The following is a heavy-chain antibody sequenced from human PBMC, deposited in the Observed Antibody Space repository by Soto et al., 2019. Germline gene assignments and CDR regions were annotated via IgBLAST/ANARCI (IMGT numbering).Heavy chain of an antibody. CDR1: GGSISSSSYY. V-gene: IGHV4-39*02. CDR2: IYYSGST. D-gene: IGHD3-22*01. J-gene: IGHJ4*02. Sequence: SETLSLTCTVSGGSISSSSYYWGWIRQPPGKGLEWIGSIYYSGSTYYNPSLKSRVTISVDTSTSTAYMELRSLRSDDTAVYYCARADSSGYFPPFDYWGQGTLVTVSS. CDR3: ARADSSGYFPPFDY.